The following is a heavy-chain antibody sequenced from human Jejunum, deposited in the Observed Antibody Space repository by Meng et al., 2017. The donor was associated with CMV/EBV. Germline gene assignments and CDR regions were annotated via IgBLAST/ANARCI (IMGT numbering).Heavy chain of an antibody. J-gene: IGHJ4*02. CDR1: GYSFTGYY. CDR2: INPNSRDT. Sequence: SAKTAGYSFTGYYIHWVRQGPGQGLEWMGWINPNSRDTNYAQKFQGWVAMTGDTSINTVYMEMTRLTSGDTAVYYCARQDATSWDFDFWGQGTLVTVSS. V-gene: IGHV1-2*04. D-gene: IGHD1-26*01. CDR3: ARQDATSWDFDF.